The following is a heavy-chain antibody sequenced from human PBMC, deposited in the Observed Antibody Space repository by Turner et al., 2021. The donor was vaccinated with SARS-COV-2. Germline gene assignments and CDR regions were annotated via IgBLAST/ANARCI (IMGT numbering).Heavy chain of an antibody. CDR1: GFTFSSYG. J-gene: IGHJ4*02. V-gene: IGHV3-33*01. Sequence: QVQLVESGGGVVQPVRSLRLSCAASGFTFSSYGMHWVRQAPGKGLEWVAVIWYAGSYKYYADSVKGRFTISRDNSKNTLYLQMNSLRAEDTALYYCARDGGTGTTFPFFDYWGQGTLVTVSS. CDR3: ARDGGTGTTFPFFDY. CDR2: IWYAGSYK. D-gene: IGHD1-7*01.